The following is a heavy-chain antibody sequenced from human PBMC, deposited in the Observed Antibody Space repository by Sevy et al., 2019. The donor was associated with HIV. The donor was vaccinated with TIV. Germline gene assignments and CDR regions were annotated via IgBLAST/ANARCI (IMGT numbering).Heavy chain of an antibody. CDR3: ARVWYYYDSSGYYYDY. CDR2: INAGNGNT. D-gene: IGHD3-22*01. Sequence: ASVKVSCKASGYTFISYALHWVRQAPGQRLEWMGWINAGNGNTKYSQKFQGRVTITRDTSASTAYMELSGLRSEDTAVYYCARVWYYYDSSGYYYDYWGQGTLVTVSS. V-gene: IGHV1-3*01. J-gene: IGHJ4*02. CDR1: GYTFISYA.